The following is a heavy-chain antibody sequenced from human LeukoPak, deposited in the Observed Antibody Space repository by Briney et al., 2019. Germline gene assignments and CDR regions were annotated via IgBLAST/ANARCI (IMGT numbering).Heavy chain of an antibody. J-gene: IGHJ4*02. CDR3: ARRAGRRYYFDY. CDR2: ISGSSSTI. CDR1: GFTFSSYS. Sequence: GGSLRLSCAASGFTFSSYSMNWVRQAPGKGLEWVSYISGSSSTIYYADSVKGRFTISRDNAKNSLYLQMNSLRAEDTAVYYCARRAGRRYYFDYWGQGTLVTVSS. V-gene: IGHV3-48*01.